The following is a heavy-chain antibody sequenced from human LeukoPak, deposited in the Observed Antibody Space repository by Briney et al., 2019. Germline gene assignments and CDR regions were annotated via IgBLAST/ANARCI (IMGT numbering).Heavy chain of an antibody. D-gene: IGHD6-13*01. CDR2: IRQDGSEK. CDR3: ARDGTAAGLYFDL. V-gene: IGHV3-7*01. J-gene: IGHJ4*01. CDR1: GFIFSDYW. Sequence: GGSLRLXCAASGFIFSDYWVNWVRQAPGKGLERVASIRQDGSEKTYVDSVKGRFTISRDNTKNSLYLQMSSLTAEDTAVYYCARDGTAAGLYFDLWGQGTLVTVSS.